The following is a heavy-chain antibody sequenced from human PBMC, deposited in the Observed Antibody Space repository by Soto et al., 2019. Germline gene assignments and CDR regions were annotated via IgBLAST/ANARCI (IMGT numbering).Heavy chain of an antibody. V-gene: IGHV3-53*04. Sequence: EVQLVESGGGLVQPGGSLRLSCAASGFTVSSHYMSWVRQAPGKGLECVSRIYSGGSTYYADTVRGRSTISRHDSKNTLYLEMNSLRAEDTAVYYCARHLRFVGFGEYDLWGRGTLVTVSS. J-gene: IGHJ2*01. D-gene: IGHD3-10*01. CDR2: IYSGGST. CDR1: GFTVSSHY. CDR3: ARHLRFVGFGEYDL.